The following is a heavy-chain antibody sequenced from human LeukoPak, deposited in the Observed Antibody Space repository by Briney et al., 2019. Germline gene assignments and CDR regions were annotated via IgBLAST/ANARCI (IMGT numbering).Heavy chain of an antibody. D-gene: IGHD6-13*01. Sequence: PGGSLRLSCAASGFTFSSYSMNWVRQAPGKGLEWVSSISSSSSYIYYADSVKGRFTISRDNAKNSLYLQMNSLREEDTAVYYCARDLGMGASDIWGQGTMVSVSS. J-gene: IGHJ3*02. CDR2: ISSSSSYI. CDR3: ARDLGMGASDI. V-gene: IGHV3-21*01. CDR1: GFTFSSYS.